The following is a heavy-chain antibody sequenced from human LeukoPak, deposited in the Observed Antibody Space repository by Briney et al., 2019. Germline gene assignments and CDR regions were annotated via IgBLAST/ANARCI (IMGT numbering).Heavy chain of an antibody. CDR1: GFTFSDSA. CDR2: IRSKAQNYAT. D-gene: IGHD1-1*01. Sequence: GGSLKLSCSASGFTFSDSAMHWVRQASGKGLEWVGHIRSKAQNYATAYAASVRGRFTISSDDSKNTAYLQMNSLKTEDTAVYYCSGWKGGDDCWGQGALVTVSS. V-gene: IGHV3-73*01. CDR3: SGWKGGDDC. J-gene: IGHJ4*02.